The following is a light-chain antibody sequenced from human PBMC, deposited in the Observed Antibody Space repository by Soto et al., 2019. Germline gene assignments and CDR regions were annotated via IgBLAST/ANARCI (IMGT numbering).Light chain of an antibody. CDR2: AAS. Sequence: DIQLTQSPSFLSASVGDRVTITCRASQGISSFLAWYQQKPGKAPELLIFAASTLQNGVPSRFSGSGSGTEFTLTISSLQPEVFATYYCLHLNSYSPDTFGPGTKVDVK. J-gene: IGKJ3*01. CDR1: QGISSF. V-gene: IGKV1-9*01. CDR3: LHLNSYSPDT.